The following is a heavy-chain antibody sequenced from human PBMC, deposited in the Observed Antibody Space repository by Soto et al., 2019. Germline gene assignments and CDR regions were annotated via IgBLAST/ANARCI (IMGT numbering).Heavy chain of an antibody. CDR2: ISSSGSTI. D-gene: IGHD6-13*01. CDR3: ARDRIAAARSYYYYGMDV. J-gene: IGHJ6*02. V-gene: IGHV3-48*03. CDR1: GFTFSSYE. Sequence: PVGSLRLSCAASGFTFSSYEMNWVRQAPGKGLEWVSYISSSGSTIYYADSVKGRFTISRDNAKNSLYLQMNSLRAEDTAVYYCARDRIAAARSYYYYGMDVWGQGTTVTVSS.